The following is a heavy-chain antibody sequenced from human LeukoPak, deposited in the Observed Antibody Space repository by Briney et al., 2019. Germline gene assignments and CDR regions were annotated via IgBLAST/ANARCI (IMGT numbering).Heavy chain of an antibody. J-gene: IGHJ3*02. V-gene: IGHV4-4*09. CDR3: ARQKCTSTSGLTSNAFYI. CDR1: GSISSYY. CDR2: IYTSGST. Sequence: SETLSLTCAVSGSISSYYGSWFRQPPGKGLQWIGSIYTSGSTSSNPSLKRRVTISVDTSKNQFSLDLSSVNAANTAVYYCARQKCTSTSGLTSNAFYIWGQGTMVTVSS. D-gene: IGHD2-2*01.